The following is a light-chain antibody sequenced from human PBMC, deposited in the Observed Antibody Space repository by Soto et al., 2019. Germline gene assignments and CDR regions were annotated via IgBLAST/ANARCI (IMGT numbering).Light chain of an antibody. CDR1: QSISSN. V-gene: IGKV3-20*01. Sequence: TQYPAPLSVSPGERATLSCGASQSISSNLAWYQQKPGKAPRLLIYGASDRATGIPDRFTGSGYGTDFTLTINRLETEDFEVYFCQQYGSSTQTFGQGTKVDI. CDR3: QQYGSSTQT. J-gene: IGKJ1*01. CDR2: GAS.